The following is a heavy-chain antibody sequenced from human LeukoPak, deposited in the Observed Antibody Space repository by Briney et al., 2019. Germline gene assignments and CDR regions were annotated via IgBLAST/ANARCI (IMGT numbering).Heavy chain of an antibody. CDR2: FDPEDGET. J-gene: IGHJ4*02. CDR1: GYTFTSYG. CDR3: ATDPGRIAMVRGVSSGY. V-gene: IGHV1-24*01. D-gene: IGHD3-10*01. Sequence: ASVKVSCKASGYTFTSYGISWVRQAPGKGLEWMGGFDPEDGETIYAQKFQGRVTMTEDTSTDTAYMELSSLRSEDTAVYYCATDPGRIAMVRGVSSGYWGQGTLVTVSS.